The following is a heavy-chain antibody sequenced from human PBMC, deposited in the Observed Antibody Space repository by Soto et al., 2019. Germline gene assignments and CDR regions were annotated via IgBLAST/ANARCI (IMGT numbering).Heavy chain of an antibody. D-gene: IGHD7-27*01. J-gene: IGHJ6*03. CDR1: GYSFNSYW. Sequence: GESLKISCKGSGYSFNSYWIGWVRQMPGKGLEWMGIIYPGDSDTRYSPSFQGQVTISADKSISTAYLQWSSLKASDTAMYYCARRVTGDKDYYYYMDVWGKGTTVTVSS. V-gene: IGHV5-51*01. CDR3: ARRVTGDKDYYYYMDV. CDR2: IYPGDSDT.